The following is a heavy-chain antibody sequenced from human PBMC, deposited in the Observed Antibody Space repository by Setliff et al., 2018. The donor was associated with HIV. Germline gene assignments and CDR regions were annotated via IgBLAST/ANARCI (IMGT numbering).Heavy chain of an antibody. V-gene: IGHV1-69*06. CDR2: IIPVFGTA. CDR3: ARDMSPMFPYYFDD. CDR1: GGTFSSYA. Sequence: SVKVSCKASGGTFSSYAISWVRQAPGQGLEWMGRIIPVFGTANYAQKFQGRVTIIADKSTSTAYMELSSLRSEDTAVYYCARDMSPMFPYYFDDWGQGTLVTVSS. J-gene: IGHJ4*02. D-gene: IGHD3-10*02.